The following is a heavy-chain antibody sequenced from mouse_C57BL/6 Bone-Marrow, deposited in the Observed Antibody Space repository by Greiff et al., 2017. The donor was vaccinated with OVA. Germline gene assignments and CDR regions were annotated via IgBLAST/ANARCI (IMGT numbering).Heavy chain of an antibody. V-gene: IGHV1-62-2*01. Sequence: QVQLQQSGAELVKPGASVKLSCTASGYTFTEYTIHWVKQRSGQGLEWIGWFYPGSGSKKYNEKFKDKATLTADKSSSTVYMERSRLTSEDSAVYVCARHEGEEEGAYCGNPGFAYWGQGTLVTVSA. J-gene: IGHJ3*01. D-gene: IGHD2-10*01. CDR2: FYPGSGSK. CDR1: GYTFTEYT. CDR3: ARHEGEEEGAYCGNPGFAY.